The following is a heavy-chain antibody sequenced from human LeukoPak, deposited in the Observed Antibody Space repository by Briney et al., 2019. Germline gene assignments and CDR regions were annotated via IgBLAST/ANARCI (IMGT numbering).Heavy chain of an antibody. CDR2: IYYSGST. Sequence: SETLSLTCTVSGGSLSSYYWSWIRQPPGKGLEWSGYIYYSGSTNYNPSLKSRVTISVDTSKNQFSLKLSSVTAADTAVYYCAGRPSFYGSGSYPWGQGTLVTVSS. V-gene: IGHV4-59*12. D-gene: IGHD3-10*01. CDR1: GGSLSSYY. CDR3: AGRPSFYGSGSYP. J-gene: IGHJ5*02.